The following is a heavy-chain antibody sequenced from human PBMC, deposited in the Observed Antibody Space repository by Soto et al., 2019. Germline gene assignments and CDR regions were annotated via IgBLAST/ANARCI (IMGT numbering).Heavy chain of an antibody. D-gene: IGHD2-2*01. Sequence: GGSLSLSCAASGFTFSSYSMNWVRQAPGKGLEWVSSISSSSSYIYYADSVKGRFTISRDNAKNSLYLQMNSLRAEDTAVYYCARDHCSSTSCYSEVDYWGQGTLVTVSS. J-gene: IGHJ4*02. CDR2: ISSSSSYI. CDR1: GFTFSSYS. V-gene: IGHV3-21*01. CDR3: ARDHCSSTSCYSEVDY.